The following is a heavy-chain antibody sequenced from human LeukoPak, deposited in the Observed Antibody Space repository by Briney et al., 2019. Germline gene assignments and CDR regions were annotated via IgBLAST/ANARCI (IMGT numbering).Heavy chain of an antibody. CDR2: ISSSSSYI. CDR3: ATAPLLGGFDP. V-gene: IGHV3-21*01. J-gene: IGHJ5*02. Sequence: GGSLRLSCAASGFTFSSYSMNWDRQAPGKALEWVSSISSSSSYIYYADSAKGRFTISRDNAKNSLYLQMNSLRAEDTAVYYCATAPLLGGFDPWGQGTLVTVSS. CDR1: GFTFSSYS.